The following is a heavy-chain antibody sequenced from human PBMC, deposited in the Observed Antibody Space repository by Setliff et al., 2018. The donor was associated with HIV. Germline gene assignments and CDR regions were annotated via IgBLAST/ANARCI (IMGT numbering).Heavy chain of an antibody. CDR3: ARGYPSSPYYYYMDV. CDR1: GYTFTSHD. Sequence: GASVKVSCKTSGYTFTSHDIDWVRQAPGQGLEWMGWMNPKSGNTGYARKFQGRVTMTRDTSTSTVYMELSSLRSEDTAVYNCARGYPSSPYYYYMDVWGKGTTVTVSS. D-gene: IGHD3-16*02. V-gene: IGHV1-8*02. CDR2: MNPKSGNT. J-gene: IGHJ6*03.